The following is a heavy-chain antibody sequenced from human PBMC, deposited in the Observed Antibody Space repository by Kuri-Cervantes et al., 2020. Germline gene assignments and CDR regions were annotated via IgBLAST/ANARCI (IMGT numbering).Heavy chain of an antibody. J-gene: IGHJ4*02. CDR3: ARVRGYSYGPFDY. D-gene: IGHD5-18*01. CDR2: IYHSGST. CDR1: GGSISSSNW. V-gene: IGHV4-4*02. Sequence: GSLRLSCAVSGGSISSSNWWSWVRQPPGKGLEWIGEIYHSGSTNYNPSLKSRVTISVDTSKNQFSLKLSSVTAADTAVYYCARVRGYSYGPFDYWGQGTLVTVSS.